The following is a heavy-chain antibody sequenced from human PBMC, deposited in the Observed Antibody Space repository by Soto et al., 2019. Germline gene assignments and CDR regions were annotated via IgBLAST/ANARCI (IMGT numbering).Heavy chain of an antibody. Sequence: GGSLRLSCSASGFTFSSYAMHWVRQAPGKGLEYVSAISSNGGRTYYADSVKGSFTISRDNSKNTLYLQMSSLRAEDTAVYYCVKDYRLGIPLYYFDYWGQGTLVTVSS. CDR2: ISSNGGRT. CDR3: VKDYRLGIPLYYFDY. CDR1: GFTFSSYA. V-gene: IGHV3-64D*06. D-gene: IGHD7-27*01. J-gene: IGHJ4*02.